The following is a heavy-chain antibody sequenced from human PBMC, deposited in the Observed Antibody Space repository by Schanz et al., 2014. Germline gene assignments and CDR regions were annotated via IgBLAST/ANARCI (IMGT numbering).Heavy chain of an antibody. J-gene: IGHJ3*01. D-gene: IGHD3-22*01. CDR1: GFTFISYD. CDR2: ISSSSSTI. CDR3: ARGREVVAKIFDV. Sequence: VQLVDSGGGLVKPGGSLRLSCVASGFTFISYDIHWVRQAPGKGLEWVSYISSSSSTIYYADSVKGRFTISRDNAKNSLYLRMNSLRAEDTGVYYCARGREVVAKIFDVWGQGTMVTVSS. V-gene: IGHV3-48*01.